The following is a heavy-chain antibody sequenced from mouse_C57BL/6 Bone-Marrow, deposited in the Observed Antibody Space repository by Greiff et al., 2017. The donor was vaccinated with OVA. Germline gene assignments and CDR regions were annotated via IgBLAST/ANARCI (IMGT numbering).Heavy chain of an antibody. CDR1: GFNIKDDY. J-gene: IGHJ1*03. Sequence: EVQLVESGAELVRPGASVKLSCTASGFNIKDDYMHWVKQRPEQGLEWIGWIDPENGDTEYASKFQGKATITADTSSNTAYLQLSSLTSEDTAVYYCTTSYDYRYFDVWGTGTTVTVSS. CDR2: IDPENGDT. D-gene: IGHD2-4*01. V-gene: IGHV14-4*01. CDR3: TTSYDYRYFDV.